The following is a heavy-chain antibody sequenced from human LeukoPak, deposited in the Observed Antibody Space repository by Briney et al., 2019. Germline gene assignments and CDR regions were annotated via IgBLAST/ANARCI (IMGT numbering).Heavy chain of an antibody. D-gene: IGHD3-10*01. CDR2: ISAYNGNT. Sequence: ASVKVSCKASGYTFTSYGISWVRQAPGQGLEWMGRISAYNGNTNYAQKLQGRVTMTTDTSTSTAYMELRSLRSDDTAVYYCARVAQGPASYYYGSGRNWFDPWGQGTLVTVSS. J-gene: IGHJ5*02. V-gene: IGHV1-18*01. CDR1: GYTFTSYG. CDR3: ARVAQGPASYYYGSGRNWFDP.